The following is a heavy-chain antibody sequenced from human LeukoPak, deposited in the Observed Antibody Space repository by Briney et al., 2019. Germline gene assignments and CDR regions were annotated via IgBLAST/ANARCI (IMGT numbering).Heavy chain of an antibody. Sequence: GGSLRLSCEASGFTFGNYAMNWVRQAPGKGLEWVSTISGTGSSTYYADSAKGRFTISRDNSKDTLFLQLNSLTAADTAMYFCAKASVAVPQYCNSWGQGTLVTVSS. CDR1: GFTFGNYA. D-gene: IGHD2/OR15-2a*01. CDR2: ISGTGSST. J-gene: IGHJ5*02. V-gene: IGHV3-23*01. CDR3: AKASVAVPQYCNS.